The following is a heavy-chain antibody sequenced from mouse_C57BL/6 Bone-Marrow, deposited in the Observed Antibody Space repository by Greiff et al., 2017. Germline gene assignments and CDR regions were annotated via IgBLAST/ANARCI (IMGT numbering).Heavy chain of an antibody. V-gene: IGHV1-42*01. CDR3: ARYDGY. J-gene: IGHJ3*02. CDR1: GYSFTGYY. D-gene: IGHD2-3*01. Sequence: VQLVESGPELVKPGASVKISCKASGYSFTGYYMNWVKQSPEKSLEWIGEINPSTGGTTYNQKFKAKATLTVDKSSSTAYMQLKSLTSEDSAVYYCARYDGYWGQGTLVTVSA. CDR2: INPSTGGT.